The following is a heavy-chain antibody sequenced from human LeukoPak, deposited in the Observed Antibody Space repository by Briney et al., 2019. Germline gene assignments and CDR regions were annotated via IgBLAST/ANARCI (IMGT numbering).Heavy chain of an antibody. CDR3: ARDDDWGFDY. J-gene: IGHJ4*02. CDR2: IRGSGSGM. CDR1: GFSITDHH. V-gene: IGHV3-11*04. Sequence: PGGSLRLSCAGAGFSITDHHMDWVRQAPGKGLEWVANIRGSGSGMGYGSYYADSVKGRFTISRDNAKTSLYLQMNSLRADDTAVYYCARDDDWGFDYWGQGALVTVSS. D-gene: IGHD7-27*01.